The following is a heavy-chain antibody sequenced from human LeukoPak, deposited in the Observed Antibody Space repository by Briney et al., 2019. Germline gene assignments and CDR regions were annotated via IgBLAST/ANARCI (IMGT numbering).Heavy chain of an antibody. Sequence: PGGSLRLSCAASGFTFSTYSMNWVRQAPGKGLEWVSYISSTSSTIYYSDSVKGRFTISRDNAKSSLYLHMNSLRAEDTAVYYCARDPTGNWDYWGQGTLVTVSS. D-gene: IGHD3-9*01. CDR3: ARDPTGNWDY. CDR2: ISSTSSTI. CDR1: GFTFSTYS. J-gene: IGHJ4*02. V-gene: IGHV3-48*04.